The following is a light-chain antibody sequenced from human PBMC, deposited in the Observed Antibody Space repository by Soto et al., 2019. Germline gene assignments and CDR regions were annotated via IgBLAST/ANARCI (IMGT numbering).Light chain of an antibody. CDR3: SSYTSTTTLGV. CDR1: SSDVGGYNY. J-gene: IGLJ1*01. CDR2: DVS. Sequence: LTQPASVSRSPGQSITISCTETSSDVGGYNYVSWYQQHPGKAPKLMIYDVSNRPSGVSNRFSGSKSGNTASLTISGLQAEDEADYYCSSYTSTTTLGVFGTGTKVTVL. V-gene: IGLV2-14*01.